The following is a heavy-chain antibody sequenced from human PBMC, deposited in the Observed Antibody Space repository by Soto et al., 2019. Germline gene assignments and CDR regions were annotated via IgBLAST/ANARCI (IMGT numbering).Heavy chain of an antibody. CDR3: ARSVTTVTSFDY. J-gene: IGHJ4*02. D-gene: IGHD4-17*01. V-gene: IGHV3-21*01. CDR2: ISSSSYI. CDR1: GFTFSSYS. Sequence: GGSLRLSCAASGFTFSSYSMNWVRQAPGKGLEWVSSISSSSYIYYADSVKGRFTISRDNAKNSLYLQMNSLRAEDTAVYYCARSVTTVTSFDYWGQGTLVTVSS.